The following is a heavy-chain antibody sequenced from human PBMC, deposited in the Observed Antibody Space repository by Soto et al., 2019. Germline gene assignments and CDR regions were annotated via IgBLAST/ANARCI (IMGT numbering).Heavy chain of an antibody. J-gene: IGHJ4*02. CDR2: MNPNSGNT. V-gene: IGHV1-8*01. D-gene: IGHD3-3*01. CDR1: GYTFTSYD. CDR3: AIFDFWSGYYPYYFDY. Sequence: ASVKVSCKASGYTFTSYDINWVRQATGQGLEWMGWMNPNSGNTGYAQKFQGRVTMTRNTSISTAYMELSSLRSEDTAVYYCAIFDFWSGYYPYYFDYWGQGTLVTVPQ.